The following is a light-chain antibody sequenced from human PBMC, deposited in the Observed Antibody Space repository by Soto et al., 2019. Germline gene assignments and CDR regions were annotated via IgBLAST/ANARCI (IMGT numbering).Light chain of an antibody. CDR3: QQSYSTPT. V-gene: IGKV1-39*01. J-gene: IGKJ1*01. CDR2: AAS. CDR1: QDIRTS. Sequence: DIQLTHSPSFLSASVGDRVTITCRASQDIRTSLAWYQQKPGKAPKLLIYAASTLQSGVPSRFSGSGSGTDFTLTISSLQPEDFATYYCQQSYSTPTFGQGTKVDIK.